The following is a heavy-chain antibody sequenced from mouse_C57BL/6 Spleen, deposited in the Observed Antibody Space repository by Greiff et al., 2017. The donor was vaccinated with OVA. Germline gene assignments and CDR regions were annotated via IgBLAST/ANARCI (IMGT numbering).Heavy chain of an antibody. V-gene: IGHV1-26*01. CDR3: ARHPYAMDY. CDR1: GYTFTDYY. CDR2: INPNNGGT. J-gene: IGHJ4*01. Sequence: EVQLQQSGPELVKPGASVKISCKASGYTFTDYYMNWVKQSHGKSLEWIGDINPNNGGTSYNQKFKGKATLTVDKSSSTAYLELRSLTSEDSAVYYCARHPYAMDYWGQGTSVTVSS.